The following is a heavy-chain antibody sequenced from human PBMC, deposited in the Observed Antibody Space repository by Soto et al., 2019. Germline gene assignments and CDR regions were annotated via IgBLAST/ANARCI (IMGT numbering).Heavy chain of an antibody. J-gene: IGHJ3*01. CDR1: GLSLSNYE. Sequence: PGGSLRLCCAASGLSLSNYEMNWVRQAPGKGLEWVSYIGRGGTTTYYADSLKGRFTISRDNAKNSLYLQMNSLRAEDTAVYYCATHSGGGGAFDFWGQGTMVTVSS. D-gene: IGHD3-10*01. CDR3: ATHSGGGGAFDF. V-gene: IGHV3-48*03. CDR2: IGRGGTTT.